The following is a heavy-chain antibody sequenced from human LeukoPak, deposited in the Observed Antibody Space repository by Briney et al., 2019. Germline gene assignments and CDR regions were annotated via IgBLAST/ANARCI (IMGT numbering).Heavy chain of an antibody. D-gene: IGHD3-10*01. J-gene: IGHJ4*02. Sequence: SQTLSLTCAVSGGSISSGGYSWSWIRQPPGKGLEWIGEINHSGSTNYNPSLKSRVTISVDTSKNQFSLKLSSVTAADTAVYYCARHLLRITMVRGYDYWGQGTLVTVSS. CDR1: GGSISSGGYS. V-gene: IGHV4-30-2*01. CDR2: INHSGST. CDR3: ARHLLRITMVRGYDY.